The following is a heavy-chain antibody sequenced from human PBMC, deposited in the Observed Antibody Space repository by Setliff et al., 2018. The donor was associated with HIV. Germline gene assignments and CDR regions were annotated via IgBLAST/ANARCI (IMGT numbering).Heavy chain of an antibody. CDR3: AIRSRLGGSSNYLDF. Sequence: SETLSLTCTVSGGSIRSNDWWSWVRQPPGKGLELIGEIHHSGSTNYNPSLKSRVTISVDKSKNQFSLKLNSMTAADTAVYYCAIRSRLGGSSNYLDFWGQGTLVTVSS. D-gene: IGHD1-26*01. J-gene: IGHJ4*02. CDR2: IHHSGST. V-gene: IGHV4-4*02. CDR1: GGSIRSNDW.